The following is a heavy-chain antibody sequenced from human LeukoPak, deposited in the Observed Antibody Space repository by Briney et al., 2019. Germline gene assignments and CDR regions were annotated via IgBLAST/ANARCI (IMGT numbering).Heavy chain of an antibody. J-gene: IGHJ3*02. CDR3: ARDLDTYVLLIAYDTFDI. D-gene: IGHD2-21*01. V-gene: IGHV3-7*01. CDR1: GFTLRSEW. Sequence: GGSLRLSCAASGFTLRSEWMSWLRQTPEKGLEWVANIKPDGSATAYVDSVKGRFTISRDNAKNSLFLQMNSLRAEDTAVYYCARDLDTYVLLIAYDTFDIWGQGTMVTVSS. CDR2: IKPDGSAT.